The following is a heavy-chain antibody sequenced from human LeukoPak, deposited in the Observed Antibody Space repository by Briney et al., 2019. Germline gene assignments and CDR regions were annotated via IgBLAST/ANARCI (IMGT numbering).Heavy chain of an antibody. CDR1: GFTFSSYA. V-gene: IGHV3-23*01. J-gene: IGHJ4*02. CDR2: ISGSGGST. CDR3: VKVSSWMGEYYFDY. Sequence: GGSLRLSCTAAGFTFSSYAMSWVRQAPGKGLEWVSAISGSGGSTYYADSVKGRFTISRDNSKNTLYLQMNSLRAEDTAAYYCVKVSSWMGEYYFDYWGQGTLVTVSS. D-gene: IGHD3-16*01.